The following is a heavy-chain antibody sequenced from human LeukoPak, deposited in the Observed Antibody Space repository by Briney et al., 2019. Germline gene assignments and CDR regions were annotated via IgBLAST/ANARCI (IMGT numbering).Heavy chain of an antibody. D-gene: IGHD6-19*01. CDR1: GYTFTGYY. J-gene: IGHJ6*02. CDR3: ARDLAVAGDYYYYGMDV. CDR2: INPNSGGT. V-gene: IGHV1-2*02. Sequence: ASVKVSCKASGYTFTGYYMQWVRQAPGQGLEWMGWINPNSGGTNYAQKFQGRVTMTRDTSISTAYMELSRLRSDDTAVYYCARDLAVAGDYYYYGMDVWGQGTTVTVSS.